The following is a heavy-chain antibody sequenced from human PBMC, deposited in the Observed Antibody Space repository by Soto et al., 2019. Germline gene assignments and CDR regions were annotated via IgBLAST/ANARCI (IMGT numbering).Heavy chain of an antibody. CDR2: ISGSGGST. CDR3: AKSRGIVRTVYYFDY. V-gene: IGHV3-23*01. D-gene: IGHD2-2*01. Sequence: GGSLRLSCAASGFTFSSYAMSWVRQAPGKGLEWVSAISGSGGSTYYADSVKGRFTISRDNSKNTLYLQMNSLRAEDTAVYYCAKSRGIVRTVYYFDYWGQGTLVTVYS. J-gene: IGHJ4*02. CDR1: GFTFSSYA.